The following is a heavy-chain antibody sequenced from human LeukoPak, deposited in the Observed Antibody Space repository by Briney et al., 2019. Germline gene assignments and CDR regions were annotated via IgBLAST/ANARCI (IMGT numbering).Heavy chain of an antibody. D-gene: IGHD2-2*01. CDR1: GGSFSGYY. CDR3: ARVEVPAAEYDNWFDP. CDR2: INHSGST. Sequence: SETLSLTCAVYGGSFSGYYWSWIRQPPGKGLEWIGEINHSGSTYYNPSLKSRVTISVDTSKNQFSLKLSSVTAADTAVYYCARVEVPAAEYDNWFDPWGQGTLVTVSS. V-gene: IGHV4-34*01. J-gene: IGHJ5*02.